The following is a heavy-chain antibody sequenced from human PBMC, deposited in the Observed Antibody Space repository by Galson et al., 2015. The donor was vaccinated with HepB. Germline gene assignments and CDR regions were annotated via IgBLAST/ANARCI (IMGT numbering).Heavy chain of an antibody. CDR3: ARDLGGYSYDAFDI. Sequence: TLSLTCTVSGGSISSYYWSWIRQPPGKGLEWIGYIYYSGSTNYNPSLKSRVTISVDTSKNQFSLKLSSVTAADTAVYYCARDLGGYSYDAFDIWGQGTMVTVSS. D-gene: IGHD5-18*01. J-gene: IGHJ3*02. CDR2: IYYSGST. CDR1: GGSISSYY. V-gene: IGHV4-59*01.